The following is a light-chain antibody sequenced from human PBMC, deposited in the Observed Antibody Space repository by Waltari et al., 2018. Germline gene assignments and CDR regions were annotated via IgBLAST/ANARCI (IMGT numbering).Light chain of an antibody. J-gene: IGKJ1*01. CDR3: QQYNGWRT. CDR1: QSVSSN. V-gene: IGKV3-15*01. Sequence: EIVMTQSPDTLSVSPGERATLSCRASQSVSSNLAWYQQKPGQAPRLLIYGASTRATGIPARFSGSGSGTEFTLPISSLQSEDFAVYYCQQYNGWRTFGQGTKVEIK. CDR2: GAS.